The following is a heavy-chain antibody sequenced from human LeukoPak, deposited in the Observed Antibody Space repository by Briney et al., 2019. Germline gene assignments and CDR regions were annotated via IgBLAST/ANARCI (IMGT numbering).Heavy chain of an antibody. CDR3: VKPAGTGRWFDP. D-gene: IGHD2-8*02. Sequence: GESLKIACKASGYSFTSYWIGWVRQMPGKGLEWMGIIYPGDSDIRYSPSFDGQVSISADTSMNTAYLHWSSLKASDTAMYFCVKPAGTGRWFDPWGQGTLVTVSS. CDR2: IYPGDSDI. CDR1: GYSFTSYW. J-gene: IGHJ5*02. V-gene: IGHV5-51*01.